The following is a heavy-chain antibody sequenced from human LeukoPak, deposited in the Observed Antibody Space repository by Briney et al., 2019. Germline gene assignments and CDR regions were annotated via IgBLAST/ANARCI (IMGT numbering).Heavy chain of an antibody. CDR2: ISGSGGST. D-gene: IGHD5-18*01. V-gene: IGHV3-23*01. CDR1: GFTFSSYA. Sequence: PGGSLRLSCAASGFTFSSYAMSWVRQAPGKGLEWVSAISGSGGSTYYADSVKGRFTISRGNSKNTLYLQMNSLRAEDTVVYYCAKDWDTAMVTAYFDYWGQGTLVTVSS. J-gene: IGHJ4*02. CDR3: AKDWDTAMVTAYFDY.